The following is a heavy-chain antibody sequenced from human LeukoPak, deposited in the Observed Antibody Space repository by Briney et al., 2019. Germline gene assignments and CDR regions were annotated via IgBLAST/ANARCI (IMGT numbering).Heavy chain of an antibody. CDR3: ARDLGMPTVDY. Sequence: GGSLRLSCAASGXTFSNYWMHWVRQGPGKGLVWVSRINSDGRSTSYADSVKGRFTISRDNAKNTLYLQMNSLRAEDTAVYYCARDLGMPTVDYWGQGTLVTVSS. CDR2: INSDGRST. CDR1: GXTFSNYW. J-gene: IGHJ4*02. V-gene: IGHV3-74*01. D-gene: IGHD5-24*01.